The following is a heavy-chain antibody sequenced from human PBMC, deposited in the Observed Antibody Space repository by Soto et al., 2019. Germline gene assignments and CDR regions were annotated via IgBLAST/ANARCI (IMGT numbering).Heavy chain of an antibody. D-gene: IGHD3-3*01. V-gene: IGHV3-30*18. J-gene: IGHJ6*02. CDR1: GFTFSSYG. CDR3: AKDNDFWSGYPDYYYGMDV. CDR2: ISYDGSNK. Sequence: GGSLRLSCAASGFTFSSYGMHWVRQAPGKGLEWVEVISYDGSNKYYADSVKGRFTISRDNSKNTLYLQMNSLRAEDTAVYYCAKDNDFWSGYPDYYYGMDVWGQGTTVTVSS.